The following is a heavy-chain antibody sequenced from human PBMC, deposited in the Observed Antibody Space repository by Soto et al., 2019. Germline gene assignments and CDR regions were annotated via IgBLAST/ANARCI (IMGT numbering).Heavy chain of an antibody. Sequence: EGSLRLSCAASGFSFISYSTHWVRQDPGKKLAWFSRINRDGGTTSYAASLRRRFTISRDNAKNQLDLQLNTVRAEDTAVYYCAKGRDDADGAFDKWGQGTMVTVSS. V-gene: IGHV3-74*03. CDR1: GFSFISYS. CDR2: INRDGGTT. D-gene: IGHD2-15*01. J-gene: IGHJ3*02. CDR3: AKGRDDADGAFDK.